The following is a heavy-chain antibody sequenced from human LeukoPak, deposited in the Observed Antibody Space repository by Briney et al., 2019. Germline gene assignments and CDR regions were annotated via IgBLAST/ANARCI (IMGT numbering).Heavy chain of an antibody. J-gene: IGHJ4*02. CDR1: GFTFSNAW. V-gene: IGHV4-59*01. CDR2: IYYSGST. D-gene: IGHD5-12*01. CDR3: ATGYGDFDY. Sequence: PGGSLRLSCAASGFTFSNAWMSWVRQAPGKGLEWVGYIYYSGSTNYNPSLKSRVTISVDTSKNQFSLKLSSVTAADTAVYYCATGYGDFDYWGQGTLVTVSS.